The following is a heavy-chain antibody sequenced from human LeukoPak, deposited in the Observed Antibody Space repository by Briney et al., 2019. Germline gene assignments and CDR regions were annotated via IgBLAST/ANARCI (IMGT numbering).Heavy chain of an antibody. CDR3: ARAVYSSGWVDY. Sequence: ASVKVSCKASGYTFTGYYMHWVRRAPGQGLEWMGWINPNSGGTNYAQKFQGRVTMTRDTSISTAYMELSRLRSDDTAVYYCARAVYSSGWVDYWGQGTLVTVSS. CDR2: INPNSGGT. V-gene: IGHV1-2*02. CDR1: GYTFTGYY. J-gene: IGHJ4*02. D-gene: IGHD6-19*01.